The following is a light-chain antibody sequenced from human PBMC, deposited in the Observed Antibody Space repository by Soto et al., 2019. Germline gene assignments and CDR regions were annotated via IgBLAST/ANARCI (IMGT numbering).Light chain of an antibody. V-gene: IGKV3-15*01. J-gene: IGKJ1*01. CDR2: GAS. CDR3: LQYNNWWT. Sequence: DMVMTQSPATLSVSPGERATLSCRASPSVSSSLAWYQQKPGRSPRLLIYGASTRAIGIPARFSGSGSGTEFTLTISSLQSEDFAVYYCLQYNNWWTFGQGTKVEIK. CDR1: PSVSSS.